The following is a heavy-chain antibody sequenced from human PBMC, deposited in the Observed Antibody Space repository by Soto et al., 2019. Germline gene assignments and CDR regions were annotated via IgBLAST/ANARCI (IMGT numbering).Heavy chain of an antibody. CDR2: INHSGST. CDR1: GGSFSGYY. CDR3: AREKGAARLYYYGMDV. V-gene: IGHV4-34*01. J-gene: IGHJ6*02. Sequence: SETLSLTCAVYGGSFSGYYWSWIRQPPGKGLEWIGEINHSGSTNYNPSLKSRVTISVDTSKNQFSLKLSSVTAADTAVYYCAREKGAARLYYYGMDVWGQGTTVTVSS. D-gene: IGHD6-6*01.